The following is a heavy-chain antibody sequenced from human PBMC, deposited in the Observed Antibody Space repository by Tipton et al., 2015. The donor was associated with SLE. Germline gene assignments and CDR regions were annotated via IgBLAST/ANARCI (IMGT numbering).Heavy chain of an antibody. J-gene: IGHJ4*02. D-gene: IGHD3-10*01. V-gene: IGHV4-34*01. CDR3: ARGRGIHLFDY. Sequence: TLSLTCAVYGGSFNGYYWSWIRQPPGKGLEWIGEINHSGSTNYNPSLKSRVTISVDTPKNQFSLKLSSVTAADTAVYYCARGRGIHLFDYWGQGTLVTVSS. CDR2: INHSGST. CDR1: GGSFNGYY.